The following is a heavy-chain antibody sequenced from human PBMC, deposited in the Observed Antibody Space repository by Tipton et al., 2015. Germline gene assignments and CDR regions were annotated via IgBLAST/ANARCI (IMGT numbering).Heavy chain of an antibody. Sequence: LSLTCTVSGGSISTGGYYWSWIRQHPGKGLEWVSVFYSGGRVYCAGSVKGRFTISRDIPRNTIFLQMDSLRAEDTAVYFCARQAPAARLDYWGQGTLVTVSS. D-gene: IGHD2-2*01. CDR2: FYSGGRV. CDR1: GGSISTGGYY. J-gene: IGHJ4*02. CDR3: ARQAPAARLDY. V-gene: IGHV3-53*01.